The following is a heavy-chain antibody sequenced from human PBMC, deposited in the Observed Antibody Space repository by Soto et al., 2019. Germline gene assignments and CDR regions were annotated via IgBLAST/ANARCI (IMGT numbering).Heavy chain of an antibody. J-gene: IGHJ5*02. CDR1: GYTFTSYY. D-gene: IGHD6-13*01. CDR3: ASGRGPDLAGT. V-gene: IGHV1-46*03. CDR2: INPSGGST. Sequence: QVQLVQSGAEVKKPGASVKVSCKASGYTFTSYYMHWVRQAPGQGLEWMGIINPSGGSTSYAQKFQGRVTMTSDTSTSTVYMEMSSLRSEDTAVYYCASGRGPDLAGTWGQGTLVTVSS.